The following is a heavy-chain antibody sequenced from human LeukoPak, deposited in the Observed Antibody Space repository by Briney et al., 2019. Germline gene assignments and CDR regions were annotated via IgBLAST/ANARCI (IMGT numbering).Heavy chain of an antibody. CDR3: AKSQYHYGSGSYHKS. D-gene: IGHD3-10*01. CDR2: ISGSGGST. Sequence: GGSLRLSCAASGFTFSSYAMSWVRQAPGKGLEWVSAISGSGGSTYYADSVKGRFTISRDNSKNTLYLQMNSLRAEDTAVYYCAKSQYHYGSGSYHKSWGQGTLVTVSS. V-gene: IGHV3-23*01. J-gene: IGHJ5*02. CDR1: GFTFSSYA.